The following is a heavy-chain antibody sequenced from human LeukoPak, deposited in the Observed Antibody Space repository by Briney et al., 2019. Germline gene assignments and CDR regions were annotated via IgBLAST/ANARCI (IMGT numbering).Heavy chain of an antibody. Sequence: GGSLRLSCAASGFTFSNAMRWGRRAPGKGVRWGSAISGRGGRTYYADSVKGRFTISRDNSKNTLYLQMNSLSAEDTAVYYGAKDWWYSARVVVPAAMIYFDYWGQGTLVTVTS. V-gene: IGHV3-23*01. CDR3: AKDWWYSARVVVPAAMIYFDY. J-gene: IGHJ4*02. CDR1: GFTFSNA. CDR2: ISGRGGRT. D-gene: IGHD2-2*01.